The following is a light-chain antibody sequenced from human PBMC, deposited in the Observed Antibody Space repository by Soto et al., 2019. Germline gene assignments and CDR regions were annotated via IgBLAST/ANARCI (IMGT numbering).Light chain of an antibody. CDR1: QSISSW. V-gene: IGKV1-5*01. Sequence: DIQMTQSPSTLSASVGDRVTITCRASQSISSWLAWYQQKPGKAPKLLIYDASSLESGVPSRFSGSGSGTEFTLTISSLQPDDFATYYCQQYNSYPLSFGAGTKVEIK. CDR3: QQYNSYPLS. J-gene: IGKJ4*01. CDR2: DAS.